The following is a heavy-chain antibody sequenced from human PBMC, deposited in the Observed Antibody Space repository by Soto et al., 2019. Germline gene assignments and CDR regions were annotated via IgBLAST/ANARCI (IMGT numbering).Heavy chain of an antibody. J-gene: IGHJ5*02. CDR2: INHSGST. CDR1: GGSFSCYY. V-gene: IGHV4-34*01. D-gene: IGHD3-3*01. CDR3: ARRTYYDFWSGYYNWFDP. Sequence: SETLSLTCAVYGGSFSCYYWSWIRQPPGKGLEWIGEINHSGSTNYNPSLKSRVTISVDTSKNQFSLKLSSVTAADTAVYYCARRTYYDFWSGYYNWFDPWGQGTLVTV.